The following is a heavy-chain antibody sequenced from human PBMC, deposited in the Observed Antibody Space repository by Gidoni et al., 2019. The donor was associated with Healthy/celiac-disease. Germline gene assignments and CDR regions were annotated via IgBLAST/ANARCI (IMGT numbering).Heavy chain of an antibody. CDR2: MSSSSSTI. J-gene: IGHJ4*02. Sequence: EVQLVESGGGLVQPGGSLRLSCAASGFTFSTYSMNWVRQAPGKGVGWVSYMSSSSSTIYYADSVKGRLTISRDNAKNSLYLQMNSLRDEDTAVYYCARDPLWFGELFDYWGQGTLVTVSS. CDR1: GFTFSTYS. CDR3: ARDPLWFGELFDY. D-gene: IGHD3-10*01. V-gene: IGHV3-48*02.